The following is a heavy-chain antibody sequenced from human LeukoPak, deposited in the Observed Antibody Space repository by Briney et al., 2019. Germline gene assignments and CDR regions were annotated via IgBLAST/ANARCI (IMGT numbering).Heavy chain of an antibody. D-gene: IGHD1-14*01. Sequence: SETLSLTCTVSGGSISSGDYYWSWIRQPPGKGLEWIGYIYYSGSTYYNPSLKSRVTISVDTSKNQFSLKLSSVTTADTAVYYCAGRKPYYFDYWGQGTLVTVSS. CDR1: GGSISSGDYY. CDR2: IYYSGST. CDR3: AGRKPYYFDY. J-gene: IGHJ4*02. V-gene: IGHV4-30-4*01.